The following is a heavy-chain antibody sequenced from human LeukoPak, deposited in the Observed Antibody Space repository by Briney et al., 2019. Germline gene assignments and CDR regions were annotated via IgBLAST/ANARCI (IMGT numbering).Heavy chain of an antibody. CDR3: ARANSYGANSNFDH. CDR1: GFTFDDYG. CDR2: INWNGGST. J-gene: IGHJ4*02. Sequence: PGGSLRLSCAASGFTFDDYGMNWVRQAPGKGLEWVSGINWNGGSTGYADSVKGRFTISRDNTKNSLYLQMNSLRAEDTALYYCARANSYGANSNFDHWGQGTLVTVSS. V-gene: IGHV3-20*04. D-gene: IGHD4-23*01.